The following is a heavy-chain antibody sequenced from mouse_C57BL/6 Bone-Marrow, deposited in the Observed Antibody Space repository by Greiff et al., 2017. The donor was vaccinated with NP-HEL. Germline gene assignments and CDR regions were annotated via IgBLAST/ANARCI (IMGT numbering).Heavy chain of an antibody. D-gene: IGHD1-1*01. CDR3: ARRYYGTSYTLFAY. V-gene: IGHV5-9*01. CDR2: ISGGGGNT. CDR1: GFTFSSYT. Sequence: EVMLVESGGGLVKPGGSLKLSCAASGFTFSSYTMSWVRQTPEKRLEWVATISGGGGNTYYPDSVKGRFTISRDNAKNTLYLQMSSLRSEETALYYCARRYYGTSYTLFAYWGQGTLVTVSA. J-gene: IGHJ3*01.